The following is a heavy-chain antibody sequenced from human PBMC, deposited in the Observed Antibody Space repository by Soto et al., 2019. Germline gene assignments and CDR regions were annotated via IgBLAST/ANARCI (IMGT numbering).Heavy chain of an antibody. CDR3: ARGRSSGWDRHDFDY. CDR2: IYYSGST. V-gene: IGHV4-59*01. D-gene: IGHD6-19*01. CDR1: GGSISSYY. J-gene: IGHJ4*02. Sequence: SETLSLTCTVSGGSISSYYWSWIRQPPGKGLEWIGYIYYSGSTNYNPSLKSRVTISVDTSKNQFSLKLSSVTAADTAVYYCARGRSSGWDRHDFDYWGQGTLVTVSS.